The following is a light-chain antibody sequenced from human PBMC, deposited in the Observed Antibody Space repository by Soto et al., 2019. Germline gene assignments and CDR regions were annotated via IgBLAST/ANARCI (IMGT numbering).Light chain of an antibody. V-gene: IGKV1-39*01. CDR2: AAS. Sequence: DSQMTQSPSSLSASVGDRVTITCRASQSISSYLNWYQQKPGKAPKLLIYAASSLQSGVPSRFSGSGSGTDFTLTISSLQADDFATYYCLQHFNFSWTFGQGTKVDIK. CDR1: QSISSY. CDR3: LQHFNFSWT. J-gene: IGKJ1*01.